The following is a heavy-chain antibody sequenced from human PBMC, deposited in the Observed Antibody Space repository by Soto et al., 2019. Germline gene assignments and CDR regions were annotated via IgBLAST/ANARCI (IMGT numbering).Heavy chain of an antibody. V-gene: IGHV4-31*03. D-gene: IGHD4-17*01. J-gene: IGHJ4*02. CDR2: IYYSGST. Sequence: QVQLQESGPGLVKPSQTLSLTCTVSGGSISSGGYYWSWIRQHPGKGLEWIGYIYYSGSTYYNPSLKSRVTISVDTSKIQFSLKLSSVTAADTAVYYCVYGDYEGYFDYWGQGTLVTVSS. CDR1: GGSISSGGYY. CDR3: VYGDYEGYFDY.